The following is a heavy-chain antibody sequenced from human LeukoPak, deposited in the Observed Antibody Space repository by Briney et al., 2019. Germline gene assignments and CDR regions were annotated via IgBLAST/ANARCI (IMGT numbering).Heavy chain of an antibody. CDR1: GFTFSSYS. D-gene: IGHD2-2*01. Sequence: GGSLRLSCAASGFTFSSYSMNWVRQAPGKGLEWVSSISSSSSYIYYADSVKGRFTISRDNAKNSLYLQMNSLRAEDTAVYYCARDSVVVVPAAIYYSNYAFDYWGQGTLVTLSS. CDR2: ISSSSSYI. V-gene: IGHV3-21*01. J-gene: IGHJ4*02. CDR3: ARDSVVVVPAAIYYSNYAFDY.